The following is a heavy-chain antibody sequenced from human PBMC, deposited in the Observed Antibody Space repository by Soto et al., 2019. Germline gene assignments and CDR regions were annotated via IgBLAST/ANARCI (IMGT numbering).Heavy chain of an antibody. Sequence: ASVKVSCKASGYTFTSYGISWVRQAPGQGLEWMGWISAYNGNTNYAQKLQGRVTMTTDTSTSTAYMELRSLRSDDTAVYYCAREGRDYCSGGSCYGPTWAFDIWGQGTMVTVSS. CDR2: ISAYNGNT. J-gene: IGHJ3*02. D-gene: IGHD2-15*01. CDR1: GYTFTSYG. V-gene: IGHV1-18*01. CDR3: AREGRDYCSGGSCYGPTWAFDI.